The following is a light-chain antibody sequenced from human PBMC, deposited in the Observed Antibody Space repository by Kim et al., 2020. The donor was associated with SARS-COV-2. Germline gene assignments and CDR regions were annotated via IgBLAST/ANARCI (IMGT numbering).Light chain of an antibody. J-gene: IGLJ3*02. Sequence: TVTISCTRSSGSIASNYVQWYQQRPGGAPTTVIYEDNQRPSGVPDRFSGSIDSSSNSASLTISGLKTEDEADYYCQSYDSSNHGVFGGGTQLTVL. CDR1: SGSIASNY. CDR3: QSYDSSNHGV. CDR2: EDN. V-gene: IGLV6-57*03.